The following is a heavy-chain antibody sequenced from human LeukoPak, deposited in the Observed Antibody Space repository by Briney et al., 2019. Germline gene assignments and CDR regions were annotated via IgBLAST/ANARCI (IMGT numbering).Heavy chain of an antibody. CDR2: ISWDGGST. J-gene: IGHJ5*02. V-gene: IGHV3-43D*03. CDR3: ARDRRFGDNWFDP. CDR1: GFTFDDYA. Sequence: PGGSLRLSCAASGFTFDDYAMHWVRQAPGKGLEWVSLISWDGGSTYYADSVKGRFTISRDNSKNSLYLQMNSLRAEDTAVYYCARDRRFGDNWFDPWGQGTLVTVSS. D-gene: IGHD3-10*01.